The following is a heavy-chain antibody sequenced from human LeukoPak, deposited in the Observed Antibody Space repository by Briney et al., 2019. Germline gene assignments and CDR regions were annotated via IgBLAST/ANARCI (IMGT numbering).Heavy chain of an antibody. CDR1: GGTFSSYA. J-gene: IGHJ3*02. CDR2: IIPIFGTE. CDR3: ARDRGPDYDFWSGYPPDAFDI. D-gene: IGHD3-3*01. Sequence: ASVKVSCKASGGTFSSYAISWVRQAPGQGLEWMGGIIPIFGTEIYAKKFQGRVTITADETTSTAYMELSSLRSEDTAVYYCARDRGPDYDFWSGYPPDAFDIWGQGTMVTVSS. V-gene: IGHV1-69*13.